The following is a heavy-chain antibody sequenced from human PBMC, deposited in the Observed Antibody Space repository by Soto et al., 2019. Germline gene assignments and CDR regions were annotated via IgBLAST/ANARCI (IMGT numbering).Heavy chain of an antibody. CDR2: IIPYYGTA. D-gene: IGHD6-19*01. CDR1: VYTFTSYG. V-gene: IGHV1-69*13. Sequence: PSVKVSCKGAVYTFTSYGISWVRPAPGRGLEWMGGIIPYYGTANYAQKFQGRVTITADESTSTAYMELSSLRSEDTAVYYCARTAVAGTYYYYYGMDVWGQGTTVTVSS. J-gene: IGHJ6*02. CDR3: ARTAVAGTYYYYYGMDV.